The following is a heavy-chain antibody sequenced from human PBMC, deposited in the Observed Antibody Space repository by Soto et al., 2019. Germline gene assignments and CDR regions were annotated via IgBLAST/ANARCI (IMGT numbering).Heavy chain of an antibody. CDR3: ARATGTNDY. D-gene: IGHD1-1*01. V-gene: IGHV1-8*02. CDR2: MNPNSGNT. Sequence: ASVKVSCKASGGTFSSYAISWVRQATGQGLEWMGWMNPNSGNTGYAQKFQGRVTMTRNTSISTAYMELSSLRSEDTAVYYCARATGTNDYWGQGTLVTVSS. CDR1: GGTFSSYA. J-gene: IGHJ4*02.